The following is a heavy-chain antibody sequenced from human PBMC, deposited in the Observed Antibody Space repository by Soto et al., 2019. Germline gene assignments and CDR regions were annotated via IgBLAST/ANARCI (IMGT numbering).Heavy chain of an antibody. D-gene: IGHD3-10*01. CDR1: VGSISSSSYY. Sequence: SETLSLTCTVSVGSISSSSYYWGWIRQPPGKGLEWIGSIYYSGSTYYNPSLKSRVTISVDTSKSQFSLKLSSVTAADSAVYYCARGGSHYYGSGNWFEPWGQGTLVTVSS. V-gene: IGHV4-39*01. CDR2: IYYSGST. CDR3: ARGGSHYYGSGNWFEP. J-gene: IGHJ5*02.